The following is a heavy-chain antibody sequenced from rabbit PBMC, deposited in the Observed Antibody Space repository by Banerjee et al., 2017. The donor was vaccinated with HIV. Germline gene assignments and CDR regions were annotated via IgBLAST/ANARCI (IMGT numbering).Heavy chain of an antibody. CDR1: GFSFSSGYY. Sequence: QQQLVEYGGDLVQPEGSLTLTCTASGFSFSSGYYMCWVRQAPGKGLEWIACIYAGSSSNTYYASWAKGRFTISKTSSTTVTLQMTSLTAADTATYFCARDAGYAGSNLWGPGTLVTVS. D-gene: IGHD4-2*01. V-gene: IGHV1S45*01. CDR3: ARDAGYAGSNL. CDR2: IYAGSSSNT. J-gene: IGHJ4*01.